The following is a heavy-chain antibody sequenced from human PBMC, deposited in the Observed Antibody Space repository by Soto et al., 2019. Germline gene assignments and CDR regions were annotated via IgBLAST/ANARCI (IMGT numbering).Heavy chain of an antibody. J-gene: IGHJ4*02. CDR3: ARHGSGYYYDSSGYRRGYFDY. CDR1: GGSISSYY. CDR2: IYYSGST. D-gene: IGHD3-22*01. V-gene: IGHV4-59*08. Sequence: QVQLQESGPGLVKPSETLSLTCTVSGGSISSYYWSWIRQPPGKGLEWIGYIYYSGSTNYNPSLKSRVTISVDTSKNQFSLKLSSVTAADTAVYYCARHGSGYYYDSSGYRRGYFDYWGQGTLVTVSS.